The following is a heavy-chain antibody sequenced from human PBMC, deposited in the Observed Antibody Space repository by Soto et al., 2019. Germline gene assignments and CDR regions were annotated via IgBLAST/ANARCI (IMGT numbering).Heavy chain of an antibody. CDR1: GYSITSGYY. Sequence: SETLSLTCAVSGYSITSGYYWGWIRQPPGXXXXWMXXXXXXXXXXXXXXXXXXXXMSIDTSKNQFSLRLSSVTAADTAVHYCARVGPDCNSVSCIRGRWFDPWGQGTLVTVSS. CDR2: XXXXXXX. CDR3: ARVGPDCNSVSCIRGRWFDP. V-gene: IGHV4-38-2*01. J-gene: IGHJ5*02. D-gene: IGHD2-2*01.